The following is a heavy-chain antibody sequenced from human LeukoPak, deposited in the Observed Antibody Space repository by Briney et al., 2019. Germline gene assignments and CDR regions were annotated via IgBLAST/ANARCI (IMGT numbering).Heavy chain of an antibody. CDR3: ARDGTYYYGSGDRGLQH. CDR2: IYYSGST. Sequence: SETLSLTCTVSGGSISSYYWSWIRQPPGKGLEWIGYIYYSGSTNYNPSLKSRVTISVDTSKNQFSLKLSSVTAADTAVYYCARDGTYYYGSGDRGLQHWGQGTLVTVSS. J-gene: IGHJ1*01. V-gene: IGHV4-59*01. D-gene: IGHD3-10*01. CDR1: GGSISSYY.